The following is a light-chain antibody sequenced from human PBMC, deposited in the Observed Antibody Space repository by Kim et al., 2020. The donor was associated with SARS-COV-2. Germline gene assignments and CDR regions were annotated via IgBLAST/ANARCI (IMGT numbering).Light chain of an antibody. Sequence: FTPGRQATLSFRASLSVSNNHLAWYQHSPGQGPRLLIHGASTRATGIPDRFSGSGSGTDFTLIISRLEPEDFAVYYCQQYATSPCTFGQGTKLEIK. CDR2: GAS. CDR3: QQYATSPCT. J-gene: IGKJ2*02. CDR1: LSVSNNH. V-gene: IGKV3-20*01.